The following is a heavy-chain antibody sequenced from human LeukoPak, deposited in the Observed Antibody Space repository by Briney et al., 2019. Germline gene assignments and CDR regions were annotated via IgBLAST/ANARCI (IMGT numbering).Heavy chain of an antibody. CDR2: ISSSSSYI. D-gene: IGHD4-17*01. V-gene: IGHV3-21*01. Sequence: KAGGSLRLSCAASGFTFSSYIMNWVRQAPGKGLEWVSSISSSSSYIYYADSVKGRFTISRDNAKNSLYLQMNSLRAEDTAVYYCARDLRFDYGDYGTEGAFDIWGQGTMVTVSS. CDR3: ARDLRFDYGDYGTEGAFDI. CDR1: GFTFSSYI. J-gene: IGHJ3*02.